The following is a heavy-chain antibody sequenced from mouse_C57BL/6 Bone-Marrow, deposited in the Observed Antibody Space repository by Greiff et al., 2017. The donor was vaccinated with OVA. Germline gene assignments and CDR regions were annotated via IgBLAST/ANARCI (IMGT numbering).Heavy chain of an antibody. J-gene: IGHJ1*03. CDR1: GFTFSDYG. V-gene: IGHV5-17*01. Sequence: EVKLMESGGGLVKPGGSLKLSCAASGFTFSDYGMHWVRQAPEKGLEWVAYISSGSSTIYYADTVKGRFTISRDNAKNTLFLQMTSLRSEDTAMYYCARQGNGSSYWYFDVWGTGTTVTVSS. CDR3: ARQGNGSSYWYFDV. CDR2: ISSGSSTI. D-gene: IGHD1-1*01.